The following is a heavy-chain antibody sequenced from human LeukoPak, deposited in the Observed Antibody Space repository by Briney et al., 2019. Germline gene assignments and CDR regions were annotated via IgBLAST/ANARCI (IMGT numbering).Heavy chain of an antibody. CDR3: ANTLRPTYYYDSSGYYPFDY. Sequence: PGGSLRLSCVASGFILTAYWMSWVRQAPGKGLEWVSAISGSGGSTYYADSVKGRFTISRDNSKNTLYLQMNSLRAEDTAVYYCANTLRPTYYYDSSGYYPFDYWGQGTLVTVSS. J-gene: IGHJ4*02. CDR1: GFILTAYW. CDR2: ISGSGGST. D-gene: IGHD3-22*01. V-gene: IGHV3-23*01.